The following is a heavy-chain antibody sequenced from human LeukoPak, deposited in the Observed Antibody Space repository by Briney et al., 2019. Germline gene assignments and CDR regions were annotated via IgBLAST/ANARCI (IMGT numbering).Heavy chain of an antibody. CDR3: EGLVKSVGY. Sequence: GGSLRLSCVASGFTVSSNYMSWVRQAPGKGLEWVSVIYSGGRTYYADSVKGRFTISRDNSKNTLYLQMNSLRAEDTAVYYCEGLVKSVGYWGQGTLVTVSS. CDR1: GFTVSSNY. CDR2: IYSGGRT. V-gene: IGHV3-53*01. D-gene: IGHD5/OR15-5a*01. J-gene: IGHJ4*02.